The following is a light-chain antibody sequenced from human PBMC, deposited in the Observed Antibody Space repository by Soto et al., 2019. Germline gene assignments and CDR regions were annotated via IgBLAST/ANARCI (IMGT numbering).Light chain of an antibody. J-gene: IGLJ1*01. CDR1: SSDVGAYDY. V-gene: IGLV2-14*01. Sequence: VLTQPASVSGSPGQSITVSCTGTSSDVGAYDYVSWYQHHPGKAPKLIIYEVTNRPSGVSNRFSGSKSGNTASLTISGLQAEDEADYYCNSYTRSTKYVFGTGTKVTVL. CDR3: NSYTRSTKYV. CDR2: EVT.